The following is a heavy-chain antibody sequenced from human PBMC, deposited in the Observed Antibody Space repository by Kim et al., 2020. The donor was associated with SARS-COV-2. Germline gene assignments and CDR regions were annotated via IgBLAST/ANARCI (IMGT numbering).Heavy chain of an antibody. D-gene: IGHD2-21*01. V-gene: IGHV1-3*01. J-gene: IGHJ4*02. CDR1: GYTFTSHY. CDR2: INPGNDDT. CDR3: ARGVLIDSHILPNLPFEY. Sequence: ASVKVSCRPSGYTFTSHYLHWMRQAPGQRLEWMGCINPGNDDTHFSQKFQGRFTITRDTSASTAYMELSSLRSEDTAVYYCARGVLIDSHILPNLPFEYWGQRTLVTVSS.